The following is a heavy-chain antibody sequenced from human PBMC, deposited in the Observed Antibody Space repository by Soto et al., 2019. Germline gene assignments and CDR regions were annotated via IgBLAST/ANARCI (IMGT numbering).Heavy chain of an antibody. J-gene: IGHJ6*02. D-gene: IGHD5-18*01. CDR3: SRGHHSMDV. V-gene: IGHV3-11*06. CDR1: GFTFSDHY. CDR2: INPSGTYT. Sequence: PVGSLRLSCAASGFTFSDHYMSWIRQAPGKGLEWISYINPSGTYTHYTDSVKGRFTISRDNAENSLHLQMNSLRADDTALYFCSRGHHSMDVWGQGATVTVSS.